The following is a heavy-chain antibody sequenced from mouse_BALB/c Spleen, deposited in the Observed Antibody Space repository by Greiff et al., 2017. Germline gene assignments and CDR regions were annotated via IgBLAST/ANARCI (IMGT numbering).Heavy chain of an antibody. CDR1: GYSFTGYY. J-gene: IGHJ4*01. CDR3: AVNAMDY. Sequence: EVKLVESGPELVKPGASVKISCKASGYSFTGYYMHWVKQSHVKSLEWIGRINPYNGATSYNQNFKDKASLTVDKSSSTAYMELHSLTSEDSAVYYCAVNAMDYWGQGTSVTVSS. V-gene: IGHV1-31*01. CDR2: INPYNGAT.